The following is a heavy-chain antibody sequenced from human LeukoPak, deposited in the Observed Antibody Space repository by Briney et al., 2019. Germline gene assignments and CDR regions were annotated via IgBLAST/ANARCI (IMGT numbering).Heavy chain of an antibody. D-gene: IGHD3-16*01. CDR3: ARDLRGIIQPAFDI. CDR1: GYSISSGYY. J-gene: IGHJ3*02. CDR2: IYHSGST. Sequence: SETLSLTCTVSGYSISSGYYWGWIRQPPGKGLEWIGSIYHSGSTYYNPSLKSRVTISVDTSKNQFSLKLSSVTAADTAVYYCARDLRGIIQPAFDIWGQGTMVTVSS. V-gene: IGHV4-38-2*02.